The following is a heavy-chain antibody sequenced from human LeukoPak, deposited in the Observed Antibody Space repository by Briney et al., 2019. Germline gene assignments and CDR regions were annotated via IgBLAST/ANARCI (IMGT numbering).Heavy chain of an antibody. J-gene: IGHJ5*02. V-gene: IGHV4-34*01. CDR2: INHSGST. CDR3: ARGAATPAGWFDP. D-gene: IGHD2-15*01. CDR1: GGSFSGYY. Sequence: PSETLSLTCAVYGGSFSGYYWSWIRQPPGKGLEWIGEINHSGSTNYNPSLKSRVTISVDTSKSQFSLKLSSVTAADTAVYYCARGAATPAGWFDPWGQGTLVTVSS.